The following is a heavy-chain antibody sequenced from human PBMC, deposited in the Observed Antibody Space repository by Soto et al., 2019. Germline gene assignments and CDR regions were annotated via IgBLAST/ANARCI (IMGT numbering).Heavy chain of an antibody. V-gene: IGHV4-30-4*01. CDR3: ARGPTVTTDF. CDR2: SYYSGST. D-gene: IGHD4-17*01. J-gene: IGHJ4*02. Sequence: QVQLQESGPGLVKPSQTLSLTCTVSGGSISSGNYYWSWFRQPPGKGLEWIGYSYYSGSTSYNPSLXGXXXIXXDTSKNQFSRELSSVTVADTAVYYCARGPTVTTDFWGQGTLVTVSS. CDR1: GGSISSGNYY.